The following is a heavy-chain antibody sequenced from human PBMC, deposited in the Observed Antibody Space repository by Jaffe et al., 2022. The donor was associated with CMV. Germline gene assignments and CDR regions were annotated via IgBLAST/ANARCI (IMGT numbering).Heavy chain of an antibody. J-gene: IGHJ5*02. CDR1: GFTFTSSA. D-gene: IGHD3-22*01. Sequence: QMQLVQSGPEVKKPGTSVKVSCKASGFTFTSSAMQWVRQARGQRLEWIGWIVVGSGNTNYAQKFQERVTITRDMSTSTAYMELSSLRSEDTAVYYCAAGYYYDSSGYYPGDWWFDPWGQGTLVTVSS. CDR2: IVVGSGNT. CDR3: AAGYYYDSSGYYPGDWWFDP. V-gene: IGHV1-58*02.